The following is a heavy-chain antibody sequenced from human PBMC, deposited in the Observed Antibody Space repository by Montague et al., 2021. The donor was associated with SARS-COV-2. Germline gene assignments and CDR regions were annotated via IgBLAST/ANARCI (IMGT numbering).Heavy chain of an antibody. CDR3: ARLKRYFDSSGSPSAFDF. D-gene: IGHD3-22*01. J-gene: IGHJ3*01. CDR1: GGSITNNIDY. Sequence: SETLSLTCTVSGGSITNNIDYWAWIPQPPGKGLEWIGSICYTGNTYYNPSLKSRVTISVVTSKNHFTLKLSSVTAAETAVYYCARLKRYFDSSGSPSAFDFWGQGTKVTVSS. V-gene: IGHV4-39*02. CDR2: ICYTGNT.